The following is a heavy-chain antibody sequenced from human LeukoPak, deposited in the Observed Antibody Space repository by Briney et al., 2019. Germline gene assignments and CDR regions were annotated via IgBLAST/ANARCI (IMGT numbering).Heavy chain of an antibody. J-gene: IGHJ4*02. CDR3: ARDLRGPLVRHYFDY. CDR2: ISAYNGNT. CDR1: GYTLTSYG. D-gene: IGHD3-22*01. Sequence: ASVKVSCKASGYTLTSYGISWVRQAPGQGLEWMGWISAYNGNTNYAQKFQGRVTITRDTSASTAYMELSSLRSEDTAVYYCARDLRGPLVRHYFDYWGQGTLVTVSS. V-gene: IGHV1-18*01.